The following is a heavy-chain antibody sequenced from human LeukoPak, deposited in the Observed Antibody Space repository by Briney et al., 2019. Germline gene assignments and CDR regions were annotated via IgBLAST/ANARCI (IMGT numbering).Heavy chain of an antibody. J-gene: IGHJ6*03. V-gene: IGHV1-18*01. CDR1: GYIFISYD. CDR2: TSAYNGNT. D-gene: IGHD3-10*01. CDR3: ARGGRKVRGVYYYYMDV. Sequence: ASVKVSCKASGYIFISYDISWVRQAPGQGLEWMGWTSAYNGNTNYAQKLQGRVTMSTDTSTSTAYMELRSLRSEDTAVYYCARGGRKVRGVYYYYMDVWGKGTTVTISS.